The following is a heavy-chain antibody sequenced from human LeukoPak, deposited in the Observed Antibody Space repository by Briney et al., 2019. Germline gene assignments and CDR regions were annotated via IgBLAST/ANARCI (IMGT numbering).Heavy chain of an antibody. J-gene: IGHJ6*04. CDR2: ISGSGGST. D-gene: IGHD2-2*01. V-gene: IGHV3-23*01. CDR3: AKVLGGSRIVVVSYMDV. CDR1: RFTFSSYA. Sequence: GGSLRLSCAASRFTFSSYAMSWVRQAPGKGLEWVSAISGSGGSTYYADSVKGRFTISRDNSKNTLYLQMNSLRAEDTAVYYCAKVLGGSRIVVVSYMDVWGKGTTVTVSS.